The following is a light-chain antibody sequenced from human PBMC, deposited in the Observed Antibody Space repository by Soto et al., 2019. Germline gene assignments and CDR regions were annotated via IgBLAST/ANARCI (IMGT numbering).Light chain of an antibody. CDR2: GAS. Sequence: EIVLTQSPGTLSLSPKERATNSCRASQSVSSSSLAWYQQKPGQAPRLLIYGASSRATGIPDRFSGSGSGTDFTLTISRLEPEDFAVFFCQQYGSSLPITFGQGTRLEIK. CDR3: QQYGSSLPIT. J-gene: IGKJ5*01. CDR1: QSVSSSS. V-gene: IGKV3-20*01.